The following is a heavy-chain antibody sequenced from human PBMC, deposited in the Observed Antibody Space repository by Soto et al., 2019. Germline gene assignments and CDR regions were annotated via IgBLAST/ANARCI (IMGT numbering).Heavy chain of an antibody. D-gene: IGHD3-3*01. J-gene: IGHJ6*02. CDR3: AGVGPTYYDFWSGYYWGYGMDV. CDR1: GHTFTSYG. V-gene: IGHV1-18*01. CDR2: ISAYNGNT. Sequence: QVQLVQSGAEVKKPGASVKVSCKASGHTFTSYGISWVRQAPGQGLEWMGWISAYNGNTNNAQKLQGRVTMTTDTSTSRAYMEMRSLRSDDTAVYYCAGVGPTYYDFWSGYYWGYGMDVWGQGTTVTVSS.